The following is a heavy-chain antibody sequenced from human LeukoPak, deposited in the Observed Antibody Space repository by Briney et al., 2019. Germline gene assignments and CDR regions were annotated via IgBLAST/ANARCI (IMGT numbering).Heavy chain of an antibody. CDR1: GFTFGSYA. CDR2: VNEDGSQK. CDR3: ASVNMGY. V-gene: IGHV3-7*03. Sequence: GGSLRLSCAASGFTFGSYAMSWVRQVPWKGLEWVATVNEDGSQKFYVASVEGRFTISRDNAKNFLYLQMNSLRVEDTAIYYCASVNMGYWGQGTLATVSS. D-gene: IGHD4/OR15-4a*01. J-gene: IGHJ4*02.